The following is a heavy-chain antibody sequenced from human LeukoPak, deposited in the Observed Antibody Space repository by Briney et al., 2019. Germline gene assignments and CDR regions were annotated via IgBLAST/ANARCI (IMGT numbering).Heavy chain of an antibody. D-gene: IGHD3-10*01. V-gene: IGHV1-69*06. CDR2: IIPIFGTA. Sequence: GASVKVSCKASGGTFSSYAISWVRQAPGQGLEWMGGIIPIFGTANYAQKFQGRVTITADKSTSTAYMELSSLRSVDTAVYYCATRTYYYGSGSRNWFDPWGQGTLVTVSS. J-gene: IGHJ5*02. CDR1: GGTFSSYA. CDR3: ATRTYYYGSGSRNWFDP.